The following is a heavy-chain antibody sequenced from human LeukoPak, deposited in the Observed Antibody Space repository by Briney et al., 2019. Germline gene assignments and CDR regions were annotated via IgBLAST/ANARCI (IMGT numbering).Heavy chain of an antibody. V-gene: IGHV1-8*01. D-gene: IGHD3-10*01. CDR1: GYTFTSYD. J-gene: IGHJ6*02. CDR3: ARGRREYYGSGTLRYYYYGMDV. Sequence: ASVKVSCKASGYTFTSYDINWVRQATGQGLEWMGWMNPNSGNTGYAQKFQGRVTMTRNTSISTAYMELSSLRPEDTAVYYCARGRREYYGSGTLRYYYYGMDVWGQGTTVTVSS. CDR2: MNPNSGNT.